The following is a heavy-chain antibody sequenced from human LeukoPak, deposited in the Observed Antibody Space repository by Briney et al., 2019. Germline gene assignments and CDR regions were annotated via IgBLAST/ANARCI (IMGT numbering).Heavy chain of an antibody. CDR1: GGSISSYY. Sequence: SETLSLTCTVSGGSISSYYWSWIRPPPGKGLEWIAFIYYSGSTKYNPSLKSRVTVSVDTSRIQFSLGLTTVTAADTAVYYCARHFVASPHYCDYWGQGTLVTVSS. J-gene: IGHJ4*02. CDR2: IYYSGST. CDR3: ARHFVASPHYCDY. V-gene: IGHV4-59*08. D-gene: IGHD2-21*01.